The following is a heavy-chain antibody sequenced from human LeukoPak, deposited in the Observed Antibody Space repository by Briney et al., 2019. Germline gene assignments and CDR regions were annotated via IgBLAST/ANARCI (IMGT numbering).Heavy chain of an antibody. CDR1: GFTFSTYE. CDR2: ISSSGSTI. CDR3: ARDQREVYYYDSSGYFDAFDI. Sequence: GGSLRLSCAASGFTFSTYEMNWVRQAPGKGLEWVSYISSSGSTIYYADSVKGRSTVSRDNAKNSLYLQMNSLRAEDTAVYYCARDQREVYYYDSSGYFDAFDIWGQGTMVTVSS. V-gene: IGHV3-48*03. J-gene: IGHJ3*02. D-gene: IGHD3-22*01.